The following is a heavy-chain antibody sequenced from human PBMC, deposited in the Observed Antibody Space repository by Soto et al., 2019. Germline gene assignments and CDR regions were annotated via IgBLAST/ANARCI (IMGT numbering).Heavy chain of an antibody. J-gene: IGHJ4*02. CDR1: GFTFSSHV. CDR3: ANGHDSTYWEGY. V-gene: IGHV3-23*01. CDR2: ISANGGST. D-gene: IGHD2-8*02. Sequence: EVQVLESGGGLVQPGGSLRLSCVGSGFTFSSHVMTWVRQAPGKGLEWVSSISANGGSTYYAESVMGRFTISRDNSRNTLSLQMRSLRAEDTAVYYGANGHDSTYWEGYWGQGTLVTVSS.